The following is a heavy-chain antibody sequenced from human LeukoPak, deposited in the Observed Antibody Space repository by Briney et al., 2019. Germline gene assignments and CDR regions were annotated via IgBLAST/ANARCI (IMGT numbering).Heavy chain of an antibody. CDR3: ARDSLMGSFYY. CDR2: ISSSSSYI. V-gene: IGHV3-21*01. D-gene: IGHD2-8*01. CDR1: GFTFSSYS. Sequence: GGSLRLSCAASGFTFSSYSMNWVRQAPGKGLEWVSSISSSSSYIYYADSVKGRFTISRDNAKNSLYLQMSSLRAEDTAVYYCARDSLMGSFYYWGQGTLATVSS. J-gene: IGHJ4*02.